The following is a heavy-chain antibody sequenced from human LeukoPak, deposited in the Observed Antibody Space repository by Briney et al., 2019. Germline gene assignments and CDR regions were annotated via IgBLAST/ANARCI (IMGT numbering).Heavy chain of an antibody. CDR1: GFTFSRYW. D-gene: IGHD3-10*01. CDR3: ARDGESSGNYGSGSYQDY. V-gene: IGHV3-7*01. J-gene: IGHJ4*02. Sequence: PGGSLRLSCVASGFTFSRYWMSWVRQAPGKGLEWVAKIKEDGSEKYYVDSVKGRFTISRDNAQNSLYLQMNSLRAEDTAVYYCARDGESSGNYGSGSYQDYWGQGTLVTVSS. CDR2: IKEDGSEK.